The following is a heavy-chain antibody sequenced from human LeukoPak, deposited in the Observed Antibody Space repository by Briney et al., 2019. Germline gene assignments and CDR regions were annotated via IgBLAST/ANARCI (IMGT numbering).Heavy chain of an antibody. Sequence: ASVKVSCKASGYTFTSYDINWVRQATGQGLEWMGWMNPNSGNTGYAQKLQGRVTMTTDTSTSTAYMELRSLRSDDTAVYYCARAGTSSTDSSGYYWGFNYWGQGTLVTVSS. CDR2: MNPNSGNT. CDR1: GYTFTSYD. V-gene: IGHV1-8*01. CDR3: ARAGTSSTDSSGYYWGFNY. J-gene: IGHJ4*02. D-gene: IGHD3-22*01.